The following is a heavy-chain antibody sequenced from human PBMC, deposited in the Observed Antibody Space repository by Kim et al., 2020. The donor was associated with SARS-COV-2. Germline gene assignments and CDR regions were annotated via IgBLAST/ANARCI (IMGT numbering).Heavy chain of an antibody. D-gene: IGHD3-16*02. CDR1: GFTFGDYA. CDR3: TRVQSQPPLRLGELSLYYFDY. J-gene: IGHJ4*02. CDR2: IRSKAYGGTT. Sequence: GGSLRLSCTASGFTFGDYAMSWFRQAPGKGLEWVGFIRSKAYGGTTEYAASVKGRFTISRDDSKSIAYLQMNSLKTEDTAVYYCTRVQSQPPLRLGELSLYYFDYWGQGTLVTVSS. V-gene: IGHV3-49*03.